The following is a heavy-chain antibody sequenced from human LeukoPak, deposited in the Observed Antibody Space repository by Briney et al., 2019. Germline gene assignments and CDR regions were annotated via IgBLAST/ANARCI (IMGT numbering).Heavy chain of an antibody. Sequence: PGRSLRLSCSASGFTFGDYAMNWVRQAPGKGLEWVGFIKSKAYGGTTEYAASVKGRFTVSRDDSKSIAYLQMNRLKTEDTAVYYCTRVDSGTYLDYWGQGTLVTVSS. CDR2: IKSKAYGGTT. V-gene: IGHV3-49*04. CDR1: GFTFGDYA. CDR3: TRVDSGTYLDY. J-gene: IGHJ4*02. D-gene: IGHD3-10*01.